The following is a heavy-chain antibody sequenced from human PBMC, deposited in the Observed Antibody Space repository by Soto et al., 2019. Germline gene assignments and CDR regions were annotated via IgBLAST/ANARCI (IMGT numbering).Heavy chain of an antibody. CDR1: GYTFITSYY. CDR3: ARDAGYDHDAFDI. CDR2: INPTGTKT. Sequence: QVRLVQSGAEVKKPGASVKLSCKASGYTFITSYYTHWVRQAPGQGLEWMGIINPTGTKTKYSERFQGRLTMTRDTSTSTDYMELSTLTSEDTAVYFCARDAGYDHDAFDIWGQGTMVTVSS. V-gene: IGHV1-46*01. J-gene: IGHJ3*02. D-gene: IGHD5-12*01.